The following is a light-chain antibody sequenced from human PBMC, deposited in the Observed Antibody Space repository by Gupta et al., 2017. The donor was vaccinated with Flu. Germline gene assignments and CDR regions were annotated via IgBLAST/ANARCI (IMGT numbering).Light chain of an antibody. Sequence: DIQMTQSPSTLSASLGDRVTVTCRASQTVTTSLAWYRQKPGRAPQLLLFQASTLHGGVPSTFSGRGSGTDFNLTISSLQPDDFATYYCQQYASYPWTFGQGTRVEFK. CDR2: QAS. J-gene: IGKJ1*01. CDR3: QQYASYPWT. CDR1: QTVTTS. V-gene: IGKV1-5*03.